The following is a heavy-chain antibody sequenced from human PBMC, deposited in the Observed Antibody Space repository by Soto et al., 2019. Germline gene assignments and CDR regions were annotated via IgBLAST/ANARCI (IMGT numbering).Heavy chain of an antibody. J-gene: IGHJ4*02. D-gene: IGHD3-3*01. V-gene: IGHV5-51*01. Sequence: GESLKISCKGSGYSFTTYWIGWVRQMPGKGLEWMGIIFPGDSDTRYSPSFQAQVTISAYKSISTAYLHGRSLKASDTAIDCCAGWRDNRCGYYRSYFDDRGQGTPVTVSS. CDR3: AGWRDNRCGYYRSYFDD. CDR1: GYSFTTYW. CDR2: IFPGDSDT.